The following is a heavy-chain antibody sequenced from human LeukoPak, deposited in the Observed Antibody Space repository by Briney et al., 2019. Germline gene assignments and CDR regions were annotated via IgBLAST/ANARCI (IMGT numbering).Heavy chain of an antibody. CDR2: IYTSGST. CDR3: ARVYFDWLVNYGMDV. J-gene: IGHJ6*02. CDR1: GVSIGSGSYY. V-gene: IGHV4-61*02. Sequence: NTSETLSLTCTVSGVSIGSGSYYWSWLRQPAGKGLEWIGRIYTSGSTKYNPSLKSRVAISVDTSKNQISLKLSSVTAADTAVYYCARVYFDWLVNYGMDVWGQGTTVTVSS. D-gene: IGHD3-9*01.